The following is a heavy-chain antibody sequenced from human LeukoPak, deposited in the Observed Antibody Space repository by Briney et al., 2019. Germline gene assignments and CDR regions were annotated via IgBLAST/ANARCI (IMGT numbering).Heavy chain of an antibody. V-gene: IGHV5-10-1*01. D-gene: IGHD3-10*01. Sequence: GESLKISCKGSGYRFDNYWITWLRQMPGTGLEWMGKIDLSDSYTNYSPSFQGHVTISGDKFISTAYLQWGSLKAWDRGMDYWARYYYGSGSYSHFDYWGQGTLVTVVS. J-gene: IGHJ4*02. CDR3: ARYYYGSGSYSHFDY. CDR2: IDLSDSYT. CDR1: GYRFDNYW.